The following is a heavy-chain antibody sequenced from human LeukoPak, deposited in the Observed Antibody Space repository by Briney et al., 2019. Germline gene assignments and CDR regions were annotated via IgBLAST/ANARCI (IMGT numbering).Heavy chain of an antibody. CDR1: GGTFSTYA. Sequence: SVKVSCKASGGTFSTYAISWVRQAPGQGLEWMGGIIPILGTANYAQRFQGRVTLTADESSSTAYMALSSLRSDDTAMYYCATTRDYYDTSGYTLLQDWGQGTLVTVSS. V-gene: IGHV1-69*13. D-gene: IGHD3-22*01. J-gene: IGHJ1*01. CDR2: IIPILGTA. CDR3: ATTRDYYDTSGYTLLQD.